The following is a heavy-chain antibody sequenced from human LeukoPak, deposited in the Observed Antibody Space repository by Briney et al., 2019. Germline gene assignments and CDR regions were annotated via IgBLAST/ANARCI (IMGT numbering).Heavy chain of an antibody. V-gene: IGHV1-18*01. J-gene: IGHJ5*02. D-gene: IGHD3-16*02. CDR3: ARDLDPRLGELSPNNWFDP. Sequence: GASVKVSCKASGYTFTSYGISWVRQAPGQGLEWMGWISAYNGNTNYAQKLQGRVTMTTDTSTSTAYMELRSLRSDDTAVYYCARDLDPRLGELSPNNWFDPWGQGTLVTVSS. CDR1: GYTFTSYG. CDR2: ISAYNGNT.